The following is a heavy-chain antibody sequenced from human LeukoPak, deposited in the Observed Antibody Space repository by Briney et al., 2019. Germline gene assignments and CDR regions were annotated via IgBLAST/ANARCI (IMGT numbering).Heavy chain of an antibody. Sequence: ASVKVSCKASGYTFTGYYMHWVRQAPGQGLEWMGWISAYNGNTNYAQKLQGRVTMTTDTSTSTAYMELRSLRSDDTAVYYCARVNILMGADYWGQGTLVTVS. V-gene: IGHV1-18*04. J-gene: IGHJ4*02. CDR2: ISAYNGNT. D-gene: IGHD1-26*01. CDR1: GYTFTGYY. CDR3: ARVNILMGADY.